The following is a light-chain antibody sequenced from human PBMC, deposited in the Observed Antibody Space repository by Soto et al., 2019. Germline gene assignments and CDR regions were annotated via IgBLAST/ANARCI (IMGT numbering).Light chain of an antibody. Sequence: EIVLTQSPGTLSLSPGERATLSCRASQSVTSSYLAWYQQKPGQAPRLLIYGASSRATGIPDRFSGSGSGTDFTLTISRLEPEDFAVYYCQQYDNSPPYTFGQGTELEIK. CDR1: QSVTSSY. V-gene: IGKV3-20*01. CDR3: QQYDNSPPYT. CDR2: GAS. J-gene: IGKJ2*01.